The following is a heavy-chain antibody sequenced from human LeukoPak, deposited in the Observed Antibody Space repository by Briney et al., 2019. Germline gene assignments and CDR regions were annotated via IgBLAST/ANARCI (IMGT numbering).Heavy chain of an antibody. CDR2: IRYDGSNK. D-gene: IGHD3-10*01. CDR3: AKAQREVLLWFGDPNYYYYMDV. J-gene: IGHJ6*03. V-gene: IGHV3-30*02. Sequence: GGSLRLSCAASGFTFSSYGMHWVRQAPGKGLEWVAFIRYDGSNKYYADSVKGRFTISRDNSKNTLYLQMNSLRAEDTAVYYCAKAQREVLLWFGDPNYYYYMDVWGKGTTVTVSS. CDR1: GFTFSSYG.